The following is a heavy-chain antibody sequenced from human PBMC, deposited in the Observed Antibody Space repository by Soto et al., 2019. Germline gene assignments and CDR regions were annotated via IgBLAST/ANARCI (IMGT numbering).Heavy chain of an antibody. CDR3: ARDRRDGYNTFDY. J-gene: IGHJ4*02. Sequence: ASVKVSCKASGYAFTNYEMYWVRQAPGQGLEWMGIISPSDDSTTYAQKFQGRVTMTRDTSTSTVYMELSSLRSEDTAVYYCARDRRDGYNTFDYWGQGTLLTVSS. V-gene: IGHV1-46*01. CDR2: ISPSDDST. CDR1: GYAFTNYE. D-gene: IGHD5-12*01.